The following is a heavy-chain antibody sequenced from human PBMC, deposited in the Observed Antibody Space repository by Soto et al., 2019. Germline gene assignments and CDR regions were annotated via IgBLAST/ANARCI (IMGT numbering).Heavy chain of an antibody. J-gene: IGHJ5*02. CDR2: IYFSGTT. CDR1: GGSISSGDYY. V-gene: IGHV4-31*03. D-gene: IGHD3-22*01. Sequence: PSETLSLTCTVSGGSISSGDYYWSWIRQHPGKGLEWIGTIYFSGTTYYSPSLKSRVTISVDTSKSQFSLKLSSVTAADTAVYYCARRDRSGFSYWLDTWGQGTLVTASS. CDR3: ARRDRSGFSYWLDT.